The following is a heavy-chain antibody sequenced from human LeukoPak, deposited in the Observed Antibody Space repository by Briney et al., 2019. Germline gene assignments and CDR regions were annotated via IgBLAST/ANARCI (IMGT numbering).Heavy chain of an antibody. J-gene: IGHJ4*02. Sequence: TGGSLRLSCAVSGFTFSSYSMNWVRRAPGKGLEWVSYIGSSVSTRYYADSVKGRFTISRDNSKNTLYLQMNSLRAEDTAVYYCAKDATVTTGYYFDYWGQGTLVTVSS. CDR3: AKDATVTTGYYFDY. CDR1: GFTFSSYS. D-gene: IGHD4-17*01. V-gene: IGHV3-48*01. CDR2: IGSSVSTR.